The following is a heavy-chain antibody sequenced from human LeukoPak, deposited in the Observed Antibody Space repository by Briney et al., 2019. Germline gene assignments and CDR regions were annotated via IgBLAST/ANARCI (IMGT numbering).Heavy chain of an antibody. V-gene: IGHV3-21*01. CDR2: ITSSSSYT. J-gene: IGHJ4*02. CDR3: ARRAPSHDFDD. Sequence: PGGSLRLSCAAPGITFSNYNMNWDRQAPGKGLEWISAITSSSSYTFYADSVKGRFTISRDNAKNSLYLQMNSLRVEDTALYYCARRAPSHDFDDWGQGTLVTVSS. CDR1: GITFSNYN.